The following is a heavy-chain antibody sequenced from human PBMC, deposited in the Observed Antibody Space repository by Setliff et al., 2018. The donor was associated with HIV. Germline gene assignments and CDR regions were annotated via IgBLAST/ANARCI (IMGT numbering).Heavy chain of an antibody. Sequence: SETLSLTCAVSNYSISSAYYWGWIRQPPGKGLEWIGSIYYSGSTYYNPSLKSRVTISVDTSKNQFSLKLSSVTAADTAVYYCARGDVLWFGNWFDPWGQGTLVTVSS. J-gene: IGHJ5*02. D-gene: IGHD3-10*01. CDR3: ARGDVLWFGNWFDP. CDR1: NYSISSAYY. CDR2: IYYSGST. V-gene: IGHV4-38-2*01.